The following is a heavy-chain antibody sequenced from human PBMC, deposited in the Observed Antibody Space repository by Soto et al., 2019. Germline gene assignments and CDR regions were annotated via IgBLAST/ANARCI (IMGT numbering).Heavy chain of an antibody. D-gene: IGHD7-27*01. CDR3: ARPNRHYYYYGMDV. J-gene: IGHJ6*02. CDR1: GFTFSSYA. V-gene: IGHV3-30-3*01. CDR2: ISYDGSNK. Sequence: QVQLVESEGGVVQPGRSLRLSCAASGFTFSSYAMHWVSQAPGKGLEWVAVISYDGSNKYYADSVKGRFTISRDNSKNTLYLQMNSLRAEDTAVYYCARPNRHYYYYGMDVWGQGTTVTVSS.